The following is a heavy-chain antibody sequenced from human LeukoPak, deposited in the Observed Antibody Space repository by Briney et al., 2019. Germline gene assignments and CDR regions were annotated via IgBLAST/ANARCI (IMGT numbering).Heavy chain of an antibody. CDR3: ARVGDVDTAMVDY. CDR1: GFTVSSNY. J-gene: IGHJ4*02. CDR2: IYSGGST. D-gene: IGHD5-18*01. Sequence: GGSLRLSCAASGFTVSSNYMSWVRQAPGKGLERVSVIYSGGSTYYADSVKGRFTISRDNSKNTMYLQMNSLRAEDTAVYYCARVGDVDTAMVDYWGQGTLVTVSS. V-gene: IGHV3-66*01.